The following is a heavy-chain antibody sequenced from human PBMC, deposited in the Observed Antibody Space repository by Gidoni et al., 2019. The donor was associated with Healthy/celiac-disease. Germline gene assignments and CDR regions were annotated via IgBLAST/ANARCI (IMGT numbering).Heavy chain of an antibody. Sequence: QVQLQESGPGLVKPSETLSLTCPVSGGSISSYYWSWIRQPPGKGLEWIGSIYYSGSTNYNPSLKSRVTRSVDTSKNQFSLKLSSVTAADTAVYYCAREMRYSSSWYYFDYWGQGTLVTVSS. CDR2: IYYSGST. CDR1: GGSISSYY. J-gene: IGHJ4*02. D-gene: IGHD6-13*01. CDR3: AREMRYSSSWYYFDY. V-gene: IGHV4-59*01.